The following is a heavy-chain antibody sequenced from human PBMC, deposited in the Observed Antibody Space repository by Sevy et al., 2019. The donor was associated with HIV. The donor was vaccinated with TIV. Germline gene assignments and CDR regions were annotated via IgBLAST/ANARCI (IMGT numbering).Heavy chain of an antibody. CDR2: IWYDGGNK. D-gene: IGHD2-15*01. V-gene: IGHV3-33*01. CDR1: GFTFSSYG. J-gene: IGHJ5*02. CDR3: AREQRDCSGGSCYGGWFDP. Sequence: GGSLRLSCAASGFTFSSYGMHWVRQAPGKGLEWVAVIWYDGGNKYYADSVKGRFTISRDNSKNTLYLQMNSLRAEDTAVYYCAREQRDCSGGSCYGGWFDPWGQGTLVTVSS.